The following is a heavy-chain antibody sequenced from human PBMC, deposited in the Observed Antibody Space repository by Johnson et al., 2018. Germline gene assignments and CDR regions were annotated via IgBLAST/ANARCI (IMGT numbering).Heavy chain of an antibody. CDR2: IKDDGSET. J-gene: IGHJ1*01. Sequence: VQLVQSGGGVVQPGGSLRLSCAASGFTFSSYWMTWVRQAPGKGLEWMAIIKDDGSETYYVDSVEGRFTISRNNSKNTLFLQMNSLSAEETALYYCARGGRGGWEYFQDWGQGTLVTVSS. CDR1: GFTFSSYW. V-gene: IGHV3-7*03. CDR3: ARGGRGGWEYFQD. D-gene: IGHD6-19*01.